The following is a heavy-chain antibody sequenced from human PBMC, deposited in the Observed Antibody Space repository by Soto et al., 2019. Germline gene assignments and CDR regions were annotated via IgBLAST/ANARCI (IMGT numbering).Heavy chain of an antibody. J-gene: IGHJ4*02. CDR1: GFTFNNYV. CDR3: AKSSGDYRSSFDY. D-gene: IGHD3-22*01. CDR2: VSGSADVA. Sequence: EVQLLESGGGSVQPGGSLRLSCAASGFTFNNYVMGWVRQAPGQGLGWVSAVSGSADVAHYTDSVKGGFTVSRDNSKNTLDLQMNSLRAEDTAVYYCAKSSGDYRSSFDYWGRGILVTVSS. V-gene: IGHV3-23*01.